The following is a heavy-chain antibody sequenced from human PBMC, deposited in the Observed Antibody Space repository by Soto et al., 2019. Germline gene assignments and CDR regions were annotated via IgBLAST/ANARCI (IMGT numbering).Heavy chain of an antibody. J-gene: IGHJ6*02. V-gene: IGHV1-69*06. CDR1: GGTFSSYA. D-gene: IGHD4-4*01. CDR2: IIPIFGTA. Sequence: QVQLVQSGAEVKKPGSSVKVSCKASGGTFSSYAISWVRQAPGQGLEWMGGIIPIFGTANYAQKVQGRVTSTADKSTSTAYMELSSLRSEDTAVYYCAGTVTTVTYYYYYYGMDVWGQGTTVTVSS. CDR3: AGTVTTVTYYYYYYGMDV.